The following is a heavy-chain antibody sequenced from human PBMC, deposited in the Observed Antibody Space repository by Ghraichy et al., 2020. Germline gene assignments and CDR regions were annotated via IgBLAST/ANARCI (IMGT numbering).Heavy chain of an antibody. CDR3: ARMLWSGYYEGDWFDP. V-gene: IGHV3-74*01. J-gene: IGHJ5*02. Sequence: GVLNISCAASGFTFSSYSMHWVRQAPGKGLVWVSHINSDGSSTSYADSVKGRFTISRDNAKNTLYLQMNSLRAEDTAVYYCARMLWSGYYEGDWFDPWGQGILVTVSS. CDR1: GFTFSSYS. D-gene: IGHD3-3*01. CDR2: INSDGSST.